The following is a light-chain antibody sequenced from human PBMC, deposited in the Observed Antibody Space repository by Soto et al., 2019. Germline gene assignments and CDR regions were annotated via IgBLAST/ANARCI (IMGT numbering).Light chain of an antibody. CDR1: QSIISY. CDR2: AAS. CDR3: QQSYSTPRT. J-gene: IGKJ1*01. Sequence: DIQMTQSPSSLSASLGDRVTITCRTSQSIISYLNWYQQKPGKVPKLLIYAASSLQSGVPSRFSGSGSGTDFTLTISSLQPEDFATYYCQQSYSTPRTFGQGTKVDIK. V-gene: IGKV1-39*01.